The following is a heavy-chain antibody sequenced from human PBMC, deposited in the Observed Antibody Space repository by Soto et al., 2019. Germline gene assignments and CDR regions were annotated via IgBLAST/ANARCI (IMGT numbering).Heavy chain of an antibody. CDR1: GYTFTSSG. Sequence: ASVKVSCKASGYTFTSSGISWVRQAPGQGPEWMGWISAYNGNTNYAQKLQGRVTMTTDTSTSTAYMELRSLRSDDTAVFYCARDKPRVLRFLEWSDYWGQGTLVTVSS. CDR2: ISAYNGNT. J-gene: IGHJ4*02. V-gene: IGHV1-18*01. D-gene: IGHD3-3*01. CDR3: ARDKPRVLRFLEWSDY.